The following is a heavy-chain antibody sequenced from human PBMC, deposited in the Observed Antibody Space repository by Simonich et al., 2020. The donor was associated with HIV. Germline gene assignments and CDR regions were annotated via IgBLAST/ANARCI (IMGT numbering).Heavy chain of an antibody. D-gene: IGHD6-19*01. Sequence: QVQLVQSGAEVTRPGGSVKVSCKASGYSFTSYGVSWVRQAPGQGLEWMGWINTYNGNTNYAQKFQGRVTMTTDTSTSIAYMELRSLTSDDTAVYYCARRYSSGWYVYWGQGTLVTVSS. V-gene: IGHV1-18*01. CDR2: INTYNGNT. CDR1: GYSFTSYG. J-gene: IGHJ4*02. CDR3: ARRYSSGWYVY.